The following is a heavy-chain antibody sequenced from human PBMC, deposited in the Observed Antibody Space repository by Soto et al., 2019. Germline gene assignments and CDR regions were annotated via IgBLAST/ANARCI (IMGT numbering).Heavy chain of an antibody. CDR3: ARAQSSGNYYSDY. V-gene: IGHV3-33*01. D-gene: IGHD1-26*01. CDR2: IRYDGTNK. Sequence: GGSLRLSCAASGFTFSSYAMHWVRQAPGKGLEWVAVIRYDGTNKYYADSVRGRFTISRDNSKNTLYLQMNSLRAEDTAVYSCARAQSSGNYYSDYWGQGTLVTVSS. J-gene: IGHJ4*02. CDR1: GFTFSSYA.